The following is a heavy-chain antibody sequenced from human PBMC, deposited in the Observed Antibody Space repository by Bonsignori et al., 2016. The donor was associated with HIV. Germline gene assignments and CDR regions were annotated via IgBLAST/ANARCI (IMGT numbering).Heavy chain of an antibody. CDR2: INPNSGGT. CDR3: ARVNKVKDYFDY. D-gene: IGHD4-11*01. V-gene: IGHV1-2*02. Sequence: WVRQAPGQGLEWMGWINPNSGGTNYAQKFQGRVTMTRDTSISTAYMELSRLRSDDTAVYYCARVNKVKDYFDYWGQGTLVTVSS. J-gene: IGHJ4*02.